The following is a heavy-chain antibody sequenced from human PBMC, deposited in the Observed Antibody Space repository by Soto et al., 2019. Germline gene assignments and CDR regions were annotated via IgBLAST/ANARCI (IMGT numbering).Heavy chain of an antibody. Sequence: PAGALRLSCAASGFTFINYCMHLGRPAPGKGLEWVTVISYDGRNKYYADSVKGRFTISRDNSKNTLYLQMNSLRVEDTALYYCAKDYYSDSNGSHFDYWGQGTQVTVSS. J-gene: IGHJ4*02. CDR2: ISYDGRNK. CDR3: AKDYYSDSNGSHFDY. D-gene: IGHD3-22*01. CDR1: GFTFINYC. V-gene: IGHV3-30*18.